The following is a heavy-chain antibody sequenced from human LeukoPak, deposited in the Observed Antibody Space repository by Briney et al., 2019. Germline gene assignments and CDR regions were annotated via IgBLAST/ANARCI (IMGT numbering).Heavy chain of an antibody. V-gene: IGHV3-23*01. J-gene: IGHJ4*02. Sequence: PGGSLRLSCAASGVTFSSYAMSWGRQAPGKGLEWVSTISVSGGSTYYSDSVKGRFTFYGDNSMHTLYLQMNSLRAEDTAVYYCARGMFLEWLPQGDYFDYWGQGALVTVSS. CDR1: GVTFSSYA. D-gene: IGHD3-3*01. CDR3: ARGMFLEWLPQGDYFDY. CDR2: ISVSGGST.